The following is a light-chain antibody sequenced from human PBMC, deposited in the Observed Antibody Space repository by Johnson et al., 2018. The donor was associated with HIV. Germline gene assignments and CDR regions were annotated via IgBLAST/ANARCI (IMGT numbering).Light chain of an antibody. CDR2: ENN. J-gene: IGLJ1*01. CDR3: GTWDSSLSAGGYV. Sequence: QSVLTQPPSVSAAPGQKVTISCSGSSSNIGNNYVSWYQQLPGTAPKLLIYENNKRPSGIPDRFSGSKSGTSATLVITGLQTGDEADYYCGTWDSSLSAGGYVFGTGTKVTVL. CDR1: SSNIGNNY. V-gene: IGLV1-51*02.